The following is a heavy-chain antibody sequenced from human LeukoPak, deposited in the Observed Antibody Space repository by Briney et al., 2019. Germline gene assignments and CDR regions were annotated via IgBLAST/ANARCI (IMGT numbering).Heavy chain of an antibody. CDR3: VSDGTQTVNPTVDYGREV. J-gene: IGHJ6*02. D-gene: IGHD1-14*01. V-gene: IGHV1-46*01. CDR1: GYTFTSYY. Sequence: ASVRVSCKASGYTFTSYYMHWVRQAPGQGLEWMGIINPSGGSTSYAQKFQGRVTMTRDTSTSTVYMELSSLRSEDTAGYYCVSDGTQTVNPTVDYGREVWRQATTVTVPS. CDR2: INPSGGST.